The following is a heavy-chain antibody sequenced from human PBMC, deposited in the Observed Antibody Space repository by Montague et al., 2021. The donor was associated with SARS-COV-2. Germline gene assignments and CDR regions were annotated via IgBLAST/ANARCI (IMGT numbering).Heavy chain of an antibody. CDR3: ARLGPGTAFEL. CDR2: INGEDTYV. Sequence: SLRLSCAASGFTFSLCWMHWVRQAPGRGLVWVSRINGEDTYVNYADSVKGRFTISRDNSKSTLFLHMNSLRVDDTAVYYCARLGPGTAFELWGQGTVVTVSP. CDR1: GFTFSLCW. D-gene: IGHD3-10*01. V-gene: IGHV3-74*01. J-gene: IGHJ3*01.